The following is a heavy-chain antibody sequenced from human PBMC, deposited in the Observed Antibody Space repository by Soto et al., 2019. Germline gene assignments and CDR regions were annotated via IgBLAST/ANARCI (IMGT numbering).Heavy chain of an antibody. CDR3: ARAVRGSYYDY. CDR2: IYYSGST. Sequence: PSETLSLTCTVSGGSISSGDYYGSWIRQPPGKGLEWIGYIYYSGSTYYNPSLKSRVTISVDTSKNQFSLKLSSVAAADTAVYYCARAVRGSYYDYWGQGTLVTVSS. V-gene: IGHV4-30-4*01. J-gene: IGHJ4*02. D-gene: IGHD1-26*01. CDR1: GGSISSGDYY.